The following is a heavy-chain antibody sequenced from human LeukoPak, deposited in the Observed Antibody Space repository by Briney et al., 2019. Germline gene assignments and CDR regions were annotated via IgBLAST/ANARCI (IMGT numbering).Heavy chain of an antibody. D-gene: IGHD3-10*01. Sequence: GGSLRPSCAASGFTFSGYDMHWVRQAPGKGLEWVAVIWYDGSNKYYADSVKGRFTISRDNSKNTLYLQMNSLRAEDTAMYYCARVGYGSGSYSTDYWGQGTLVTVSS. J-gene: IGHJ4*02. CDR1: GFTFSGYD. CDR3: ARVGYGSGSYSTDY. V-gene: IGHV3-33*01. CDR2: IWYDGSNK.